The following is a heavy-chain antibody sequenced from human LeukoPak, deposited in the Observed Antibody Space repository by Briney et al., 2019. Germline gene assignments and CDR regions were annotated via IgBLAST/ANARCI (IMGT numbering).Heavy chain of an antibody. D-gene: IGHD1-20*01. CDR2: SSGGST. CDR3: ARGQGDITGDINWFDP. CDR1: GFTFSSFV. J-gene: IGHJ5*02. Sequence: QPGGSLRLSCAASGFTFSSFVMSWVRQAPGKGLEWVSGSSGGSTYYADSVKGRFTISRDNAKNTLYLQMNSLRAEDTAVYYCARGQGDITGDINWFDPWGQGTLVTVSS. V-gene: IGHV3-23*01.